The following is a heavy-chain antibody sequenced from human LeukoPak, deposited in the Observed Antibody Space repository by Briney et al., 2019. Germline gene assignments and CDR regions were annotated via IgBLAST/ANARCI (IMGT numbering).Heavy chain of an antibody. CDR3: AREGAVGVITLDDAFDI. CDR1: GGSISSYY. D-gene: IGHD3-16*02. J-gene: IGHJ3*02. Sequence: PSETLSLTCTVSGGSISSYYWSWIRQPPGKGLEWIGFIYYSGSTHYKPSLKSRVTISVDTSKNQFSLKLSSVTAADTAVYYCAREGAVGVITLDDAFDIWGQGTMVTVSS. V-gene: IGHV4-59*01. CDR2: IYYSGST.